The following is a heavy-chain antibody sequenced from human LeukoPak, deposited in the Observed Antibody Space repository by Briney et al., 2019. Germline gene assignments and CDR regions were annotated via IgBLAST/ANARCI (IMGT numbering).Heavy chain of an antibody. CDR2: TSHDGRNK. CDR3: AKDLIGHSSSWPAH. CDR1: GFTFSSYS. Sequence: GGALRLSCAASGFTFSSYSMNWVRQAPGKGLEWVALTSHDGRNKYYADSVKGRFTISRDNSKNTLYLQMNSLTAEDTAVYYCAKDLIGHSSSWPAHWGQGTLVTVSS. J-gene: IGHJ4*02. V-gene: IGHV3-30*18. D-gene: IGHD6-13*01.